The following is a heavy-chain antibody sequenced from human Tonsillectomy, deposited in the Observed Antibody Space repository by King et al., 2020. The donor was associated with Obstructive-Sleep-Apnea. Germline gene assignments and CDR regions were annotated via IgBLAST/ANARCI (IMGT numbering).Heavy chain of an antibody. D-gene: IGHD1-1*01. CDR3: ARTGTAFFDY. Sequence: VQLQESGPGLVKPSENLSLTCNVSGDSLSHFYWSWIRQPPGKGLEWVGYIHSLGRTNYNPSLKSRVTISVDTSKNQVSLRLKSVTAADTAVYYCARTGTAFFDYWGQGTLVTVSS. V-gene: IGHV4-59*08. J-gene: IGHJ4*02. CDR1: GDSLSHFY. CDR2: IHSLGRT.